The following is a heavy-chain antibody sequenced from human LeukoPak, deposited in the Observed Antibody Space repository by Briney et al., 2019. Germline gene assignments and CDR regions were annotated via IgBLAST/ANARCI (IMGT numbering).Heavy chain of an antibody. CDR1: GFIVSNNY. CDR2: IYGGDTT. J-gene: IGHJ4*02. CDR3: AKDSSNWSLDY. D-gene: IGHD6-13*01. Sequence: PGGSLRLSCAASGFIVSNNYMSWVRQAPGKGLEWVSSIYGGDTTEYAGSVKGRFTISRDNSKNTLYLQMNSLRGEDTAVYYCAKDSSNWSLDYWGQGTLVTVSS. V-gene: IGHV3-66*02.